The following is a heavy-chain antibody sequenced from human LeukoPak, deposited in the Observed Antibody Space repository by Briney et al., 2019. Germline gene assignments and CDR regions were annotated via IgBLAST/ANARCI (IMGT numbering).Heavy chain of an antibody. Sequence: SVKVSCKASGYTFTNYAMNWVRQAPGQGLEWMGGIIPIFGTANYAQKFQGRVTITADKSTSTAYMELSSLRSEDTAVYYCASRKGGNFDYWGQGTLVTVSS. CDR3: ASRKGGNFDY. CDR1: GYTFTNYA. CDR2: IIPIFGTA. J-gene: IGHJ4*02. D-gene: IGHD1-26*01. V-gene: IGHV1-69*06.